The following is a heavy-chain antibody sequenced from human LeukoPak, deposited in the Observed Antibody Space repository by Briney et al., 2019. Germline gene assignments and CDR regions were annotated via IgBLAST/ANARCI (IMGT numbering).Heavy chain of an antibody. D-gene: IGHD3-16*01. CDR2: IYYSGST. CDR1: GGSISSSSYY. J-gene: IGHJ4*02. V-gene: IGHV4-39*01. CDR3: AREGGNVVRGGYYFDF. Sequence: SETLSLTCTVSGGSISSSSYYWGWIRQPPGKGLEWIGSIYYSGSTYYNPSLKSRVTISVDTSKNQFSLKLSSVTAADTAVYYCAREGGNVVRGGYYFDFWGQGTLVTVSS.